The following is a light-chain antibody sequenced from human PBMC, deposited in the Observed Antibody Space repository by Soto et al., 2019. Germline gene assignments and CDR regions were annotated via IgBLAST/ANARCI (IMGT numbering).Light chain of an antibody. J-gene: IGKJ1*01. V-gene: IGKV1-8*01. CDR1: HDITSS. Sequence: AIRMTQFPSSFSASIGDRVTITCRASHDITSSLAWYQHIQGRAPKLLISGASNFQFGVPSRFSGSGSGTDFTLSISSLQAEDFATYYCQHYYSSPPTFGQGTRVEMK. CDR2: GAS. CDR3: QHYYSSPPT.